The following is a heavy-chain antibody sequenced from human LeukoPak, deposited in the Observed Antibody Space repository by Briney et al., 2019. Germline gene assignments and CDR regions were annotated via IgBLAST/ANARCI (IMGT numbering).Heavy chain of an antibody. CDR2: IKSEGTTT. CDR3: ASDGHSTGSFDY. V-gene: IGHV3-74*01. Sequence: GGSLRLSCAASGFTFSNYGMQWVRQVSGKGLVWVSRIKSEGTTTGHADFVKGRFTISRDNAKNSLYLQMNTLGAEDTAVYYCASDGHSTGSFDYWGQGTLVTVSS. D-gene: IGHD6-19*01. J-gene: IGHJ4*02. CDR1: GFTFSNYG.